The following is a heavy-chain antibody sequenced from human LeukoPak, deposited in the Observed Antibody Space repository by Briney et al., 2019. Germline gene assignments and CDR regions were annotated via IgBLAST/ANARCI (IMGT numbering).Heavy chain of an antibody. Sequence: SQTLSLAWTVAGGSISTYYSSFIRQPPGKGLECIRYIHCNGTTSHYASLKSRVPRALDTSKNQYSLKLNSVTAADTAVYYCARFGTSASRFFEQGGRGSLVTVSS. CDR1: GGSISTYY. CDR3: ARFGTSASRFFEQ. CDR2: IHCNGTT. V-gene: IGHV4-59*01. D-gene: IGHD1/OR15-1a*01. J-gene: IGHJ4*02.